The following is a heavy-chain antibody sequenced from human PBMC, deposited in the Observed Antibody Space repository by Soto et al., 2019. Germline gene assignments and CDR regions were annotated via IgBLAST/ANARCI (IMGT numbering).Heavy chain of an antibody. J-gene: IGHJ4*02. Sequence: EVQLVESGGGLVQPGRSLRLSCAASGFTFDDYAMHWVRQAPGKGLEWVSGISWNSGSIGYADSVKGRFTISRDNAKNDLYLQMNSRRAEDKAVYYCANDIGSSTHLFDYWGQGTMVTFSS. D-gene: IGHD6-6*01. CDR3: ANDIGSSTHLFDY. CDR1: GFTFDDYA. V-gene: IGHV3-9*01. CDR2: ISWNSGSI.